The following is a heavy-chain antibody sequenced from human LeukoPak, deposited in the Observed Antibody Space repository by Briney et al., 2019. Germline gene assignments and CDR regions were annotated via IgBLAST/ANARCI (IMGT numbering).Heavy chain of an antibody. CDR3: AELGITMIGGV. V-gene: IGHV3-11*04. J-gene: IGHJ6*04. CDR2: ISSGGTTI. D-gene: IGHD3-10*02. CDR1: GFTFSDYY. Sequence: GGSLRLSCAASGFTFSDYYMSWIRQAPGTGLEWVSYISSGGTTIYYADSVKGRFTISRDNAKNSLYLQMNSLRAEDTAVYYCAELGITMIGGVWGKGTTVTISS.